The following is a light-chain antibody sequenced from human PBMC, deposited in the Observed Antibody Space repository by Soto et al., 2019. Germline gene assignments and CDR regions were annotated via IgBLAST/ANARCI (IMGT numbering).Light chain of an antibody. CDR3: QQYDNLPIT. CDR2: KAS. V-gene: IGKV1-5*03. Sequence: IQMTQSPSTLSASVGDRVTITCRASQSISSWLAWYQQKPGKAPKLLIYKASSLESGVPSRFSGSGSGTEFTLTISSLQPDDFATYYCQQYDNLPITFGQGTRLEIK. CDR1: QSISSW. J-gene: IGKJ5*01.